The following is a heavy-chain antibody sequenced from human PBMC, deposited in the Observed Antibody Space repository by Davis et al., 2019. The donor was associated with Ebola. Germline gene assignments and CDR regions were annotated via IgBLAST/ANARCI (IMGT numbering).Heavy chain of an antibody. CDR2: IIPILGIA. V-gene: IGHV1-69*04. J-gene: IGHJ6*02. CDR1: GGTFSSYA. D-gene: IGHD4-11*01. Sequence: SVKVSCKASGGTFSSYAISWVRQAPGQGLEWMGRIIPILGIANYAQKFQGRVTITADKSTSTAYMELSSLRSEDTAVYYCARYTTVTNYYYGMDVWGQGTTVTVSS. CDR3: ARYTTVTNYYYGMDV.